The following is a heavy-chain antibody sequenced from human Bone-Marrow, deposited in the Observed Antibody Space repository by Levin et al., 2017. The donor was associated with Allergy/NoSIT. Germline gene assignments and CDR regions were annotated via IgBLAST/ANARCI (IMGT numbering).Heavy chain of an antibody. Sequence: GGSLRLSCTVSGIPFVYNTMSWVRQAPGKGLEWVGFIRSQAYGRTTDYAASVKGRFTISRDDSRGIAYLQMNSLKTEDTAVYFCARVNLPERELHGGWFDPWGQGTLVTVSS. D-gene: IGHD3-16*01. CDR3: ARVNLPERELHGGWFDP. J-gene: IGHJ5*02. V-gene: IGHV3-49*02. CDR2: IRSQAYGRTT. CDR1: GIPFVYNT.